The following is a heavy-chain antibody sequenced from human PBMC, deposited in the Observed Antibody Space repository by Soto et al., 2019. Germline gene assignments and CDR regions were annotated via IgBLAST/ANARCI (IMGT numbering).Heavy chain of an antibody. D-gene: IGHD5-12*01. J-gene: IGHJ4*02. CDR2: IVPIVGTT. Sequence: QVQLVQSGAEVRQPASSVKVSCKTSRVTFSRYAISWVRQAHGQGLEWMGGIVPIVGTTTYAQKFQGRVTITADEATSTAYMQLSRLRSDDTAVYYCVRVVAIPGYPDHWGQGTLVTVSS. CDR1: RVTFSRYA. CDR3: VRVVAIPGYPDH. V-gene: IGHV1-69*12.